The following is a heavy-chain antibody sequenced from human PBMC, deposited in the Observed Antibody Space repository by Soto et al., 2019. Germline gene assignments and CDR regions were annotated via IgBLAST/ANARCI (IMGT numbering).Heavy chain of an antibody. J-gene: IGHJ4*02. CDR2: INHSGST. Sequence: QVQLQQWGAGLLKPSETLSLTCAVYGGSFSGYYWSWIRQPPGKGLEWIGEINHSGSTNYNPSLKGRVTISGDTSNNQFSLKLSSVTAADTAVYYCASACSSTSCYHPMGDWGQGTLVTVSS. D-gene: IGHD2-2*01. CDR3: ASACSSTSCYHPMGD. CDR1: GGSFSGYY. V-gene: IGHV4-34*01.